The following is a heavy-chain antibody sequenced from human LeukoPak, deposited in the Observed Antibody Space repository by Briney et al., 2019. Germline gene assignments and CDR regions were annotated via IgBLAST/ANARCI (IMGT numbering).Heavy chain of an antibody. J-gene: IGHJ4*02. D-gene: IGHD6-13*01. CDR3: ASIAAAVPFDY. CDR1: GFTFSSYA. Sequence: GGSLRLSCAASGFTFSSYAMHWVRQAPGKGLEWVAVISYDGSNKYYADSVKGRFTISRDNSKNTLYLQMNSLRAEDTAVYYCASIAAAVPFDYWGQGTLVTVSS. V-gene: IGHV3-30-3*01. CDR2: ISYDGSNK.